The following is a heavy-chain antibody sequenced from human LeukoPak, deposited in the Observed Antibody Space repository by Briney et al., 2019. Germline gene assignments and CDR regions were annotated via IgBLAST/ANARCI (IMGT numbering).Heavy chain of an antibody. D-gene: IGHD3-10*01. CDR3: ARKAVHYGSGSYVGY. CDR2: INPNSGGT. Sequence: GASVKVSCKVSGYTFTGYYMHWVRQAPGQGLEWMGRINPNSGGTNYAQKFQGRVTMTRDTSISTAYMELSRLRSDDTAVYYCARKAVHYGSGSYVGYWGQGTLVTVSS. J-gene: IGHJ4*02. CDR1: GYTFTGYY. V-gene: IGHV1-2*06.